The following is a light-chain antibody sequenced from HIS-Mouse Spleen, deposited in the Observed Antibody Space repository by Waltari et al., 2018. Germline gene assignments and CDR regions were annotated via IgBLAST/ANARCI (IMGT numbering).Light chain of an antibody. V-gene: IGLV3-25*03. CDR1: AFPKQY. J-gene: IGLJ2*01. Sequence: SYELTQPPSVSVSPGQTASITCPGDAFPKQYAYWYQQKPGQAPVLVIYKDSERPSGIPERFSGSSSGTTVTLTISGVQAEDEADYYCQSADSSGTYSVVFGGGTKLTVL. CDR2: KDS. CDR3: QSADSSGTYSVV.